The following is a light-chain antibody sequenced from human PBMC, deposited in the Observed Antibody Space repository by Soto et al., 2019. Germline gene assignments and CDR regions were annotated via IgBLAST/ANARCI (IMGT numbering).Light chain of an antibody. CDR1: QSVSSSY. CDR2: GAT. CDR3: QQRSNWSLT. V-gene: IGKV3D-20*02. J-gene: IGKJ4*01. Sequence: EIVLTQSPGTLSLSPGERATLSCRASQSVSSSYLAWYQQRRGQAPRLLIYGATSRATGIPDRFSGSGSGTDFTLTISSLEPEDFAVYYCQQRSNWSLTFGGGTKVEIK.